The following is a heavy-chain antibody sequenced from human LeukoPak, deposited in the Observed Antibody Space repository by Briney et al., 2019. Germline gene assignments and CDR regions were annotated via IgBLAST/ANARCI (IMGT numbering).Heavy chain of an antibody. CDR3: ARGGKATVVTM. CDR1: AGSINSYY. CDR2: IYSRGST. J-gene: IGHJ4*02. D-gene: IGHD4-23*01. Sequence: SQTLSLTCTVSAGSINSYYWSWIRQPAWKGLDGIGGIYSRGSTTYNHSLKSRVSMSVDTSQNQFSLKMPSVTAADPAVYYCARGGKATVVTMWGQGNLVPVSS. V-gene: IGHV4-4*07.